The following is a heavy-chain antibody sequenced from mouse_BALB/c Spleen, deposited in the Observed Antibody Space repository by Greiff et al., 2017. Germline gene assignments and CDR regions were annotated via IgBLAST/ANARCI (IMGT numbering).Heavy chain of an antibody. CDR3: ARPNWAYAMDY. CDR2: ISSGSSTI. V-gene: IGHV5-17*02. D-gene: IGHD4-1*01. CDR1: GFTFSSFG. J-gene: IGHJ4*01. Sequence: EVKLVESGGGLVQPGGSRKLSCAASGFTFSSFGMHWVRQAPEKGLEWVAYISSGSSTIYYADTVKGRFTISRDNPKNTLFLQMTSLRSEDTAMYYCARPNWAYAMDYGGQGTSVTVSS.